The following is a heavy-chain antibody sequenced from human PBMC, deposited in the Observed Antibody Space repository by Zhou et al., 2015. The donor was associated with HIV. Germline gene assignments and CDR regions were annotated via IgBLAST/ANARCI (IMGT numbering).Heavy chain of an antibody. V-gene: IGHV3-30-3*01. CDR2: ISYDGSNQ. D-gene: IGHD3-3*01. Sequence: QVQLVESGGGVVQPGRSLRLSCAASGFTFSRYSMHWVRQAPGKGLEWVAVISYDGSNQYYADLVKGRFTISRDNSKNTLYLQMNSLRTEDTALYYCARGGELDYDFWTAYLDYWGQGTLVTVSS. J-gene: IGHJ4*02. CDR1: GFTFSRYS. CDR3: ARGGELDYDFWTAYLDY.